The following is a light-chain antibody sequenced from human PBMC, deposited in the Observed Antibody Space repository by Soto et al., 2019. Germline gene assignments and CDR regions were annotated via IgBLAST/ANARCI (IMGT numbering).Light chain of an antibody. Sequence: DIQLTQSPSFLSASVGDRVTITCRASQGISSYLAWYQQKPGKAPKLLIYAASTLHSGVPSRFSGSVSGTEFTLTISSLQPEDFATYYCQQLNSYPLTFGPGTKVDIK. CDR1: QGISSY. CDR3: QQLNSYPLT. J-gene: IGKJ3*01. CDR2: AAS. V-gene: IGKV1-9*01.